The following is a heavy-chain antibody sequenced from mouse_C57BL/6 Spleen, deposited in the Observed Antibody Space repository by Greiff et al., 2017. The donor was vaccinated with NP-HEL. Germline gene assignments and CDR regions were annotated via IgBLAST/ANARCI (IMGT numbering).Heavy chain of an antibody. CDR3: ARGGGLPHFDY. D-gene: IGHD2-4*01. V-gene: IGHV1-80*01. Sequence: VKLMESGAELVKPGASVKISCKASGYAFSSYWMNWVKQRPGKGLEWIGQIYPGDGDTNYNGKFKGKATLTADKSSSTAYMQLSSLTSEDSAVYFCARGGGLPHFDYWGQGTTLTVSS. J-gene: IGHJ2*01. CDR2: IYPGDGDT. CDR1: GYAFSSYW.